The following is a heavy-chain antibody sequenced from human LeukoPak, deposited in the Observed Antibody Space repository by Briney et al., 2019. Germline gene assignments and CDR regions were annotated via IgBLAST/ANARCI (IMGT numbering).Heavy chain of an antibody. Sequence: GGSLRLSCAASGFTFSSYSMNWVRQAPGKGLEWVSSIGSSSSYIYYADSVKGRFTISRDNAKNSLYLQMNSLRAGDTAVYYCARAGGYCSSTSCFPYYWGQGTLVTVSS. D-gene: IGHD2-2*01. J-gene: IGHJ4*02. CDR3: ARAGGYCSSTSCFPYY. CDR1: GFTFSSYS. CDR2: IGSSSSYI. V-gene: IGHV3-21*01.